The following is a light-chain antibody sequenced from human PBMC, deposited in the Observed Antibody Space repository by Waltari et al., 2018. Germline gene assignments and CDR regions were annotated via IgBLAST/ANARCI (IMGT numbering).Light chain of an antibody. CDR2: DAS. J-gene: IGKJ5*01. CDR1: QDISNY. V-gene: IGKV1-33*01. CDR3: QQYDNPPIT. Sequence: DIQMTQSPSSLSASVGDRVTITCQASQDISNYLNWYQQKPGKAPKLLIYDASNLETVVPSRFSGSGSGTDFTFTISSLQPEDIATYYCQQYDNPPITFGQGTRLEIK.